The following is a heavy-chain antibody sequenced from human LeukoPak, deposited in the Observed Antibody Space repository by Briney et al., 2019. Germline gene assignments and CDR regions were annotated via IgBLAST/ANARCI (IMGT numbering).Heavy chain of an antibody. J-gene: IGHJ3*02. D-gene: IGHD2-2*01. V-gene: IGHV4-59*08. Sequence: SETLSLTCTVSGGSISSYYWSWIRQPPGKGLEWIGYIYYSGSTNYNPSLKSRVTISVDTSKNQFSLKLSSVTAADTAVYYCARQRPGGYCSSTSCQGAFDIWGQGTMVTVSS. CDR1: GGSISSYY. CDR3: ARQRPGGYCSSTSCQGAFDI. CDR2: IYYSGST.